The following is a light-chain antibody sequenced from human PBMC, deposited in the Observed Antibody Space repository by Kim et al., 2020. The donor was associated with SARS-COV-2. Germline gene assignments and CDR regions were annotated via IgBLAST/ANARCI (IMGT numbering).Light chain of an antibody. J-gene: IGKJ1*01. CDR3: QQYGGSPWT. V-gene: IGKV3-20*01. Sequence: EIVLTQSPGTLSLSPGERATLSCTASQTISGNYLAWYQQTPGQAPRVLTHGASSRATGIPDRFSGSGSGTDFTLTISRLEPEDFAVYYCQQYGGSPWTFGRGTKVDIK. CDR2: GAS. CDR1: QTISGNY.